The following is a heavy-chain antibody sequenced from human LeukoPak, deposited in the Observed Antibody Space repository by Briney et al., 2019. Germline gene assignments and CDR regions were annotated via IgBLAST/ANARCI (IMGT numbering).Heavy chain of an antibody. V-gene: IGHV3-21*01. Sequence: GGSLRLSCAASGFTFSSYSMNWVRQAPGKGLEWVSSISSSSSYIYYADSVKSRFTTSRDNAKNSLYLQMNSLRAEDTAVYYCARDPQRADAFDIWGQGTMVTVSS. CDR3: ARDPQRADAFDI. CDR2: ISSSSSYI. J-gene: IGHJ3*02. CDR1: GFTFSSYS.